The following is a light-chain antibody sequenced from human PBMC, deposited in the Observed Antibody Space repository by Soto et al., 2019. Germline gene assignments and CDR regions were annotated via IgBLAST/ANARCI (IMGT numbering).Light chain of an antibody. CDR3: QQYCSPPYT. CDR2: WAS. J-gene: IGKJ2*01. V-gene: IGKV4-1*01. CDR1: QSVLYSSNNKNY. Sequence: DIVMTQSPDSLAVSLGERATINCKSSQSVLYSSNNKNYLGWYQQKPGQTPKLLIYWASTRDSGVPDRFSGRWAGTDFTLTISILQAEDVAVYYCQQYCSPPYTFGQGTRLEIK.